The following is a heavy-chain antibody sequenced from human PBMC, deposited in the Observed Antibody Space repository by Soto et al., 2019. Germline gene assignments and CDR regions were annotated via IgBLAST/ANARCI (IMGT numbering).Heavy chain of an antibody. CDR2: INSDGSST. Sequence: EVQLVESGGGLVQPGGSLRLSCAASGFTFSSYWMHWVRQAPGKGLVWVSRINSDGSSTSYADSVKGRFTISRDNAKNTLYLQMNSLRAEDTAVYYCARMGLWFGELVPEDVWGQGTTVTVSS. CDR1: GFTFSSYW. V-gene: IGHV3-74*01. J-gene: IGHJ6*02. D-gene: IGHD3-10*01. CDR3: ARMGLWFGELVPEDV.